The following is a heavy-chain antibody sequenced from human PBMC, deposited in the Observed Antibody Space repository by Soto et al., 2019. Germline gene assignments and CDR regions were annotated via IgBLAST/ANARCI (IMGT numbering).Heavy chain of an antibody. D-gene: IGHD2-21*01. V-gene: IGHV4-31*03. Sequence: QVQLQESGPGLVKPSQTLSLTCTVSGGSISSGYYCSGFIQHPAKGREWIGYIYYSGDTYYNPSLKSRVSISLDTSKSQFSLKLASVTAADTAVYYCARDAPVGLGVPYSIDVWGQGTMVTVSS. J-gene: IGHJ6*02. CDR1: GGSISSGYY. CDR3: ARDAPVGLGVPYSIDV. CDR2: IYYSGDT.